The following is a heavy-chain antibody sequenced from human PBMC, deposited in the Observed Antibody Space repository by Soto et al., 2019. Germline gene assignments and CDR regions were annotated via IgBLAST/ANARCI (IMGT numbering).Heavy chain of an antibody. D-gene: IGHD3-10*01. CDR2: MNPNNGNT. CDR1: GYTFTSYD. J-gene: IGHJ1*01. CDR3: ARSPRNYYALGSYSYFRH. V-gene: IGHV1-8*01. Sequence: QVQLVQSGAEVKKPGASVKVSCKASGYTFTSYDISRVRQATGQGLEWLGWMNPNNGNTAYAPKFQGRVTMTMNTSLGTAYMELGSLRSEDTAVYYCARSPRNYYALGSYSYFRHWGQGTLVTVAS.